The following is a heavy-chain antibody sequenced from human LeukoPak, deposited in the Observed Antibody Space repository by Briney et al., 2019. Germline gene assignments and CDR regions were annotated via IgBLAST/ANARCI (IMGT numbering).Heavy chain of an antibody. V-gene: IGHV4-34*01. CDR2: VNHSGST. Sequence: SETLSLTCAVYGGSFSGYYWSWIRQPPGKGLEWIGEVNHSGSTNYNPSLKSRVTISVDPSKNQFSLKLSSVTAADTAVYYCSRVSSGWGYYYYYYYMDVWGKGTTVTVSS. D-gene: IGHD6-19*01. CDR1: GGSFSGYY. J-gene: IGHJ6*03. CDR3: SRVSSGWGYYYYYYYMDV.